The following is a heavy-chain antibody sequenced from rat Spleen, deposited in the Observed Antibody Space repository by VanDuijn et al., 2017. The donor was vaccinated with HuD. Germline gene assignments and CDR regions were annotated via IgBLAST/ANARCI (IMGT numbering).Heavy chain of an antibody. CDR3: ARHLIPGYRDWFAY. CDR1: GFTFSDYA. J-gene: IGHJ3*01. CDR2: INYDGRST. Sequence: EVQLVESGGGLVQSGRSLKLSCAASGFTFSDYAMAWVRQAPKKGLEWVATINYDGRSTHYRDSVKGRFTISRDKAKSTLYLQMDSLRSEDTATYYCARHLIPGYRDWFAYWGQGTLVTVSS. D-gene: IGHD1-4*01. V-gene: IGHV5-7*01.